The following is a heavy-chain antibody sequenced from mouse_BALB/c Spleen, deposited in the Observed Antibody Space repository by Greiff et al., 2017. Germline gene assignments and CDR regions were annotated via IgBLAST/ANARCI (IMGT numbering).Heavy chain of an antibody. J-gene: IGHJ2*01. CDR3: ARHFYYGYLYYFDD. CDR2: INPSNGRT. CDR1: GYTFTSYW. Sequence: QVQLKQPGAELVKPGASVKLSCKASGYTFTSYWMHLVKQRPGQGLEWIGEINPSNGRTNYNEKFKSKATLTVDKSSSTAYMQLSSLTSEDSAVYYCARHFYYGYLYYFDDWGQGTTLTVSS. D-gene: IGHD2-2*01. V-gene: IGHV1S81*02.